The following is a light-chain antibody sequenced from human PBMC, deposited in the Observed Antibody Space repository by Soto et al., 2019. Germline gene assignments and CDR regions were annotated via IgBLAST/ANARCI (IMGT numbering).Light chain of an antibody. CDR1: PHIRDS. CDR3: HQSYGTPQT. Sequence: DIQITQSPSSLSSSVGDIVSITCRASPHIRDSLTWYKEKRGKAPDLLIHTASSLQSGVPSRVSGSGAGTDFTRTIGGLQREDFATYYCHQSYGTPQTFGQGTKVEIK. V-gene: IGKV1-39*01. CDR2: TAS. J-gene: IGKJ1*01.